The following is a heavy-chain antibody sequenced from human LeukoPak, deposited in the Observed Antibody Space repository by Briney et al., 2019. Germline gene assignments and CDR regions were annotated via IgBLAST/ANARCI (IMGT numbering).Heavy chain of an antibody. J-gene: IGHJ4*02. CDR2: FDPEDGET. CDR3: ATVSSSYYFDY. D-gene: IGHD6-13*01. Sequence: ASVKVSCTVSGYTLTELSMHWVRQAPRKGLEWMGGFDPEDGETIYAQKFQGRVTMTEDTSTDTAYMEPSSLRSEDTAVYYCATVSSSYYFDYWGQGTLVTVSS. V-gene: IGHV1-24*01. CDR1: GYTLTELS.